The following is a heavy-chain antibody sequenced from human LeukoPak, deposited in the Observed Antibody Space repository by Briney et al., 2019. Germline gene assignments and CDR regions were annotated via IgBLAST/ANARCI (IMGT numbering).Heavy chain of an antibody. CDR2: IYYSGST. V-gene: IGHV4-59*01. CDR3: ASWIGAAGTLDY. D-gene: IGHD6-13*01. J-gene: IGHJ4*02. Sequence: PSETLSLTCTVSGGSISSYYWSWIRQPPGKGLEWIGYIYYSGSTNYNPSLKSRVTISVDTSKNQFSLKLSSVTAADTALYYCASWIGAAGTLDYWGQGTLVTVSS. CDR1: GGSISSYY.